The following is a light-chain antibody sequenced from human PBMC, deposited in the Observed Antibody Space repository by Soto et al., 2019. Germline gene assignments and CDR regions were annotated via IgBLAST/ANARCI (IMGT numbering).Light chain of an antibody. CDR1: SSDVGSYKS. CDR3: SSYISSITSHV. Sequence: QSALTQPPSVSGSPGQSVTISCSGSSSDVGSYKSVSWYKQAPGSSPKLIIFEVNNRPSGVPDRFSESKSGNTASLTISGLQPEDEADYYCSSYISSITSHVFGTGTKVTVL. J-gene: IGLJ1*01. V-gene: IGLV2-18*02. CDR2: EVN.